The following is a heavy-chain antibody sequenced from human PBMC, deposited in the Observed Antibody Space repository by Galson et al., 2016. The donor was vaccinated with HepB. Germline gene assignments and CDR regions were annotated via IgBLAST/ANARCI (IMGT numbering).Heavy chain of an antibody. Sequence: PALVTPTQTLTLTCTCSGFSVSSDGVGVGWIRQPPGKALEWLGIIYWDDDKRYSPSLKSRLTITKDTSKNQVVLTMTNMDPVDTATYYCAHRTAVAGFNYWGQGTLVTVSS. CDR3: AHRTAVAGFNY. J-gene: IGHJ4*02. CDR2: IYWDDDK. V-gene: IGHV2-5*02. D-gene: IGHD6-19*01. CDR1: GFSVSSDGVG.